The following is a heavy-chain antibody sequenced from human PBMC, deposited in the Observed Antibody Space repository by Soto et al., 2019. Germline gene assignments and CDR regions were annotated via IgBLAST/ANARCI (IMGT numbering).Heavy chain of an antibody. Sequence: ASVKVSCKASGYTFTSYDINWVRQATGQGLEWMGWMNPNSGNTGYAQKFQGRVTMTRNASISTAYMELSSLRSEDTAVYYCARGLGSSGWYGGEFDIWGQGTMVTVAS. D-gene: IGHD6-19*01. CDR3: ARGLGSSGWYGGEFDI. CDR1: GYTFTSYD. J-gene: IGHJ3*02. CDR2: MNPNSGNT. V-gene: IGHV1-8*01.